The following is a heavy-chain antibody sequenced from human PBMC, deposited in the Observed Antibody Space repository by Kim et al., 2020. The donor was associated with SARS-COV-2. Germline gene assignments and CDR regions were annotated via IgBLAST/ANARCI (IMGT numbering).Heavy chain of an antibody. J-gene: IGHJ4*02. CDR3: TGARGGLRFQSFDY. Sequence: GGSLRLSCAASEFPFNTYAMSWVRQAPGRGLEWVSTVSDSGVTTFYADSVKGRFTISRDNSKNTLFLHMNSLRVEDTAVYYCTGARGGLRFQSFDYWGQGTLVTVSS. CDR1: EFPFNTYA. CDR2: VSDSGVTT. D-gene: IGHD5-12*01. V-gene: IGHV3-23*01.